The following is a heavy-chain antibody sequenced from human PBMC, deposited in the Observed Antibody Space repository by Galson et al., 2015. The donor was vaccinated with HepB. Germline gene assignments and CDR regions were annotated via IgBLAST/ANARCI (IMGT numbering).Heavy chain of an antibody. J-gene: IGHJ4*02. V-gene: IGHV3-72*01. CDR3: SRTLPGIDLDY. D-gene: IGHD3-3*02. CDR2: VRHKARRYTT. Sequence: SLRLSCAASGFTFSDYYMEWVRQAPGKGLEWVGRVRHKARRYTTDYVASVEGRFTISRDDSKNSLYLQMDSLKTEDTAGYYCSRTLPGIDLDYWGQGTLVTVSS. CDR1: GFTFSDYY.